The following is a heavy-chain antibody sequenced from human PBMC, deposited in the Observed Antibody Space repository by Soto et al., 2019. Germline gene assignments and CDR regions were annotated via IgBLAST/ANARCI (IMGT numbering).Heavy chain of an antibody. CDR3: ARDGDPGYAFWSGPLGGGRFDP. D-gene: IGHD3-3*01. J-gene: IGHJ5*02. CDR1: GGTFGNTA. Sequence: QVQLVQSGTEVKKPGSSVNVSCKTSGGTFGNTAVTWVRQAPGQGLEWMGGIVPMFGTANYAQKFQGRVTITADESTNTAYMELNSLRSDDMAVYFCARDGDPGYAFWSGPLGGGRFDPWGQGTLVTVSS. CDR2: IVPMFGTA. V-gene: IGHV1-69*12.